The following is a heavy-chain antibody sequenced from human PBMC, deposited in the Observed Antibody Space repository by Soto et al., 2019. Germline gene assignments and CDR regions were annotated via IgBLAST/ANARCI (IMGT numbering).Heavy chain of an antibody. CDR1: GFTVSSYW. CDR3: ARVGGSRYSSSSWFDY. CDR2: IKQDGSEK. D-gene: IGHD6-6*01. J-gene: IGHJ4*02. V-gene: IGHV3-7*01. Sequence: GGSMRLSCSASGFTVSSYWMSWVRPAPGKGLEWVANIKQDGSEKYYVDSVKGRFTISRDNAKNSLYLQMNSLRAEDTAVYYCARVGGSRYSSSSWFDYWGQGTLVTVSS.